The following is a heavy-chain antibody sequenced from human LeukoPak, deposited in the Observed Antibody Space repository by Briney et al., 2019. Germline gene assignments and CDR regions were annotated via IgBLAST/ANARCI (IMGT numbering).Heavy chain of an antibody. CDR3: AREGEAIFGVPPTDY. V-gene: IGHV3-11*01. D-gene: IGHD3-3*01. Sequence: PGGSLRLSCAASGFTFTDYFMSWIRQAPGKGLEWVSYISSSGSTIYYADSVKGRFTISRDNAKNSLYLQMNSLRAEDTAVYYCAREGEAIFGVPPTDYWGQGTLVTVSS. CDR2: ISSSGSTI. J-gene: IGHJ4*02. CDR1: GFTFTDYF.